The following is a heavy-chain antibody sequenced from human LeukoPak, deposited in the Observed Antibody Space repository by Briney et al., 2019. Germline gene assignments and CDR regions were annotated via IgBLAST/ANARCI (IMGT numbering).Heavy chain of an antibody. V-gene: IGHV4-39*01. CDR2: IYYSGST. CDR3: ASPLVQYSSSSYYYYGMDV. J-gene: IGHJ6*02. CDR1: GGSISSSSYY. D-gene: IGHD6-13*01. Sequence: SETLSLTCTVSGGSISSSSYYWGWIRQPPGKGLEWIGSIYYSGSTYYNPSLKSRVTISVDTSKNQFSLKLSSVTAADTAVYYCASPLVQYSSSSYYYYGMDVWGQGATVTVSS.